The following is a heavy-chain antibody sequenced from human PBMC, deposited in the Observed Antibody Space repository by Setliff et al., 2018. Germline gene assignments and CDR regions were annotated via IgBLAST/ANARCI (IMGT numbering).Heavy chain of an antibody. Sequence: PSETLSLTCSVSGGCINNGDNYWTWIRQPSGKGLEWIGHVYYNGATHYSPSLTSRINISLDLSRNHFSLKLSSVTAADTAVYYCARESRSRFGDVLYILAAWGQGTLVTVSS. J-gene: IGHJ4*01. D-gene: IGHD3-10*01. CDR1: GGCINNGDNY. CDR3: ARESRSRFGDVLYILAA. V-gene: IGHV4-30-4*08. CDR2: VYYNGAT.